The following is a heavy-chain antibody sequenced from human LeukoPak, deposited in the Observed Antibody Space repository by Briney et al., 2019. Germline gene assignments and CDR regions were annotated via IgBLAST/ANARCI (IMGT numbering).Heavy chain of an antibody. CDR1: GFTFSSYE. V-gene: IGHV3-48*03. D-gene: IGHD3-22*01. CDR3: ARDLTGPYDH. Sequence: PGGSLRLSCAASGFTFSSYEMNWVRQAPGKGLEWVSYITKSGSTIYYEDSVKGRFTISRDSAKNTLYLQMNSLRAEDTAVYSCARDLTGPYDHWGQGTLVTVSS. J-gene: IGHJ4*02. CDR2: ITKSGSTI.